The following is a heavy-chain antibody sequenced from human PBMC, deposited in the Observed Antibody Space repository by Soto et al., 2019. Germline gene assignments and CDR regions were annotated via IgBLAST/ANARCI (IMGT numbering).Heavy chain of an antibody. Sequence: ASVKVSCKASGYTFINFFTHWVRQAPGQGLEWVGIINPSGGATTYPQKFQGRVTMTRDTSTSTVYMDVSSLRFDDTAVYYCARSHCSGGSCYLGAFDIWGQGTMVTVSS. D-gene: IGHD2-15*01. CDR1: GYTFINFF. CDR2: INPSGGAT. V-gene: IGHV1-46*01. J-gene: IGHJ3*02. CDR3: ARSHCSGGSCYLGAFDI.